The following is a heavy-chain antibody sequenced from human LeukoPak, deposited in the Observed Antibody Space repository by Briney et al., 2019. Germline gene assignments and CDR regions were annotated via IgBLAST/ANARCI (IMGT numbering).Heavy chain of an antibody. J-gene: IGHJ5*02. CDR2: IYYSGST. V-gene: IGHV4-30-4*08. Sequence: SETLSLTCTVSGGSISSGDYYWSWIRQPPGKGLEWIGYIYYSGSTYYNPSLKSRVTISVDTSMNQFSLKLSSVTAADTAVYYCARGRLIYCSSTSCYRSNWFHPWGQGTLVTVSS. CDR1: GGSISSGDYY. CDR3: ARGRLIYCSSTSCYRSNWFHP. D-gene: IGHD2-2*01.